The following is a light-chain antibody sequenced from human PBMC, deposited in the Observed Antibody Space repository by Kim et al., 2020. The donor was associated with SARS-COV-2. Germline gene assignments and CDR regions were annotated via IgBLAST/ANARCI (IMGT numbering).Light chain of an antibody. Sequence: SASVRDRVTITCRASQGISSYLAWYQQKPGKAPNLLIYAASTLQSGVPSRFSGSGSGTDFTLTISSLQPEDFATYYCQQLNSYPYTFGQGTKLEI. CDR1: QGISSY. CDR3: QQLNSYPYT. CDR2: AAS. J-gene: IGKJ2*01. V-gene: IGKV1-9*01.